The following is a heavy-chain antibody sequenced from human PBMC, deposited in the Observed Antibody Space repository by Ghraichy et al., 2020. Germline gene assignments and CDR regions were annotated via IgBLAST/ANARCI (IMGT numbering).Heavy chain of an antibody. CDR3: ARDLKGISRVGYGDYVPYYYYYMDV. CDR2: IYYSGST. D-gene: IGHD4-17*01. V-gene: IGHV4-59*01. CDR1: GGSISSYY. Sequence: SETLSLTCTVSGGSISSYYWSWIRQPPGKGLEWIGYIYYSGSTNYNPSLKSRVTISVDTSKNQFSLKLSSMTAADTAVYYCARDLKGISRVGYGDYVPYYYYYMDVWGKGTTVTVSS. J-gene: IGHJ6*03.